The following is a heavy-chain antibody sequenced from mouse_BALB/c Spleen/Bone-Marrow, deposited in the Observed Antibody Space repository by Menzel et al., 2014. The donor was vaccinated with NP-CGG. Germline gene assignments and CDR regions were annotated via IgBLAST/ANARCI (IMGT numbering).Heavy chain of an antibody. V-gene: IGHV4-1*02. J-gene: IGHJ4*01. CDR1: GFDFSRYW. D-gene: IGHD2-2*01. CDR3: ARPNGSPYAMDY. Sequence: EVKLMESGGGLVQPGGSLKLSCAASGFDFSRYWMSWVRQAPGKGLEWIGEINPDSSTINYTPSLKDKFIISRDNAKSTLYLQMSKVRSEDTALYYCARPNGSPYAMDYWSQGTSVTVSS. CDR2: INPDSSTI.